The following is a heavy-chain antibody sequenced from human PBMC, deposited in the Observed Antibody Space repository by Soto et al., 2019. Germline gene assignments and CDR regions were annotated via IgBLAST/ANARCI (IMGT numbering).Heavy chain of an antibody. J-gene: IGHJ4*02. Sequence: GGSLRLSCAASGFIYNIYWMTWVRQPPGKGLEWVANINPDGTERNYLDSVKDRFTVSRDNARNLLFLQMNGLRVDDTAVYYCAAFYTFGPPYWGQGIQVTVSS. CDR3: AAFYTFGPPY. CDR2: INPDGTER. V-gene: IGHV3-7*01. D-gene: IGHD3-16*01. CDR1: GFIYNIYW.